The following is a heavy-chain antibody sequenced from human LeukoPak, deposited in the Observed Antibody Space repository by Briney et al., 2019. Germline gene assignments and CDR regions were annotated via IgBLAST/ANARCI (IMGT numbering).Heavy chain of an antibody. J-gene: IGHJ4*02. D-gene: IGHD5-18*01. Sequence: SGTLSLTCAVSGGSISSSNWWSWVRQPPGKGLEWIGEIYHSGSTNYNPSLKSRVTISVDKSKNQFSLKLSSVTAADTAVYYCACPLFLNTAMATPGDYWGQGTLVTVSS. CDR3: ACPLFLNTAMATPGDY. CDR2: IYHSGST. V-gene: IGHV4-4*02. CDR1: GGSISSSNW.